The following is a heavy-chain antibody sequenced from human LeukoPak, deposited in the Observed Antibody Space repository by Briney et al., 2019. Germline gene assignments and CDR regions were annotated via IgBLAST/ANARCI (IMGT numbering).Heavy chain of an antibody. CDR2: IRYDGSNK. J-gene: IGHJ4*02. V-gene: IGHV3-30*02. D-gene: IGHD4-17*01. Sequence: XSCAXSGLTFSSYGMHWVRQAPGKGLEWVAFIRYDGSNKYYADSVKGRFTISRDNSKNTLYLQMNSLRAEDTAVYYCAKASNYGEVYWGQGTLVTVSS. CDR3: AKASNYGEVY. CDR1: GLTFSSYG.